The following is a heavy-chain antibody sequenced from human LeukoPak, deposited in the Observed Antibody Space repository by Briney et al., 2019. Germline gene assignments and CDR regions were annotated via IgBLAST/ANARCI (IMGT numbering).Heavy chain of an antibody. J-gene: IGHJ5*02. CDR3: AREWITGGSYPRWFDP. CDR2: IYYTGST. CDR1: GGSVSSGSYY. V-gene: IGHV4-61*01. Sequence: SETLSLTCTVFGGSVSSGSYYWSWIRQPPGKRLEWIGYIYYTGSTTYNPSLKSRVTMSLDTSKNQFSLKLTSVTAADTAVYYCAREWITGGSYPRWFDPWGQGTLVTVSS. D-gene: IGHD1-26*01.